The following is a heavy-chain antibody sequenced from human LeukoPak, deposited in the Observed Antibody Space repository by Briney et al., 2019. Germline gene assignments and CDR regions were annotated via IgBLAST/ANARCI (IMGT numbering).Heavy chain of an antibody. CDR1: GFTLSDYY. V-gene: IGHV3-11*01. CDR3: ARSRITIFGVYDY. Sequence: PGGSLRLSRAASGFTLSDYYMSYMRAPRGEGLEGGAYISSSGSTIYYADSVKGRFTISRDNATNPLYLEMNGLRAEDAAVYYCARSRITIFGVYDYWGQGTLVTVSS. CDR2: ISSSGSTI. D-gene: IGHD3-3*01. J-gene: IGHJ4*02.